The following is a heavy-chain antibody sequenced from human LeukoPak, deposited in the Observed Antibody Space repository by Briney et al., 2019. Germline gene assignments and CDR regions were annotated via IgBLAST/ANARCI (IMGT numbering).Heavy chain of an antibody. Sequence: SETLSLTCTVSGGSISSGGYYWSWIRQHPGKGLEWIGYIYYSGSTYYNPSLKSRVTISVDTSKNQFSLKLSSVTAADTAVYYCARGRLEDSSGYYASLDIYNSFDPWGQGTLVTVSS. V-gene: IGHV4-31*03. D-gene: IGHD3-22*01. CDR2: IYYSGST. J-gene: IGHJ5*02. CDR1: GGSISSGGYY. CDR3: ARGRLEDSSGYYASLDIYNSFDP.